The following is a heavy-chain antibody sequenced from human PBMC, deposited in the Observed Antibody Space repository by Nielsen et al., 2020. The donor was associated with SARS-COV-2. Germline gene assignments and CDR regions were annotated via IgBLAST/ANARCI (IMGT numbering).Heavy chain of an antibody. CDR1: GGSISSDIYS. CDR3: AREDGYYYFIDV. V-gene: IGHV4-30-4*01. Sequence: SETLSLTCAVSGGSISSDIYSWSWVRQPPGKGLEWIGYMYYSGSTYYNPSLESRVTISVDRSKSQFSLELSSVTAADTAVYYCAREDGYYYFIDVWGKGTTVTVSS. CDR2: MYYSGST. D-gene: IGHD5-24*01. J-gene: IGHJ6*03.